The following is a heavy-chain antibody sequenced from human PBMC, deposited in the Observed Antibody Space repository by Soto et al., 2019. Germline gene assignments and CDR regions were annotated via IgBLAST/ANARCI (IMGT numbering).Heavy chain of an antibody. CDR1: GFTFSSYW. Sequence: GGSLRLSCAASGFTFSSYWMSWVRQAPGKGLEWVANIKQDGSEKYYVDFVKGRLTISRDNAKNSLYLQMNSLRAEDTAVYYCARIGRYGSGTSPGAFDYWGQGTLVTVSS. D-gene: IGHD3-10*01. V-gene: IGHV3-7*01. CDR3: ARIGRYGSGTSPGAFDY. J-gene: IGHJ4*02. CDR2: IKQDGSEK.